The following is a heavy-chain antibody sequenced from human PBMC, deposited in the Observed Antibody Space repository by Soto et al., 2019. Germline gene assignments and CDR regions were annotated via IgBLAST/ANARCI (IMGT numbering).Heavy chain of an antibody. CDR2: ISGSGGST. V-gene: IGHV3-23*01. Sequence: WWSLRLSCSASVFTFSSYAMSWFRQAPGKGLEWVSAISGSGGSTYYADSVKGRFTISRDNSKNTLYLQMNSLRAEDTAVYYCAKEGTHYDSSGPFDYWGQGTLVTVSS. J-gene: IGHJ4*02. CDR3: AKEGTHYDSSGPFDY. CDR1: VFTFSSYA. D-gene: IGHD3-22*01.